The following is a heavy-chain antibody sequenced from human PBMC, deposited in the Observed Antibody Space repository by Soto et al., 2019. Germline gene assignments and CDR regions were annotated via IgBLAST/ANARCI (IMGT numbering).Heavy chain of an antibody. V-gene: IGHV4-39*01. CDR2: IYYSGST. CDR1: GGSISSSSYY. CDR3: ARVYYYDSSGYWYYFDY. J-gene: IGHJ4*02. Sequence: SLTCTVSGGSISSSSYYWGWIRQPPGKGLEWIGSIYYSGSTYYNPSLKSRVTISVDTSKNQFSLKLSPVTAADTAVYYCARVYYYDSSGYWYYFDYWGQGTLVTVSS. D-gene: IGHD3-22*01.